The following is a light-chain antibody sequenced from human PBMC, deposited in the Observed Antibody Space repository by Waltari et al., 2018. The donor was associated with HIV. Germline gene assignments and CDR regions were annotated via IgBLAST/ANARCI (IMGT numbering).Light chain of an antibody. J-gene: IGLJ2*01. V-gene: IGLV1-40*01. CDR2: GNS. CDR3: CSYAGSYTYL. CDR1: SSNIGAGYD. Sequence: QSVLTQPPSVSGAPGQRVTISCTGSSSNIGAGYDVHWYQQLPGTAPKLLIYGNSNRPSGVPDRFSGSKSGNTASLTISGLQAEDEADYYCCSYAGSYTYLFAGGTKLTVL.